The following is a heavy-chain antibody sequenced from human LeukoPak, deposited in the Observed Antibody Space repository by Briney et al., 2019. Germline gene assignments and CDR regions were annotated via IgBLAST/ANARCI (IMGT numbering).Heavy chain of an antibody. Sequence: GGSLRLSCAASGFTFSSYSMNWVRQAPGKGLEWVSSISSSSSYIYYADPVKGRFTISKDNAKNSLYLQMNSLRAEDTAVYYCARPRERYSESCLCHLGQGTLVNGSS. V-gene: IGHV3-21*01. CDR2: ISSSSSYI. D-gene: IGHD1-26*01. J-gene: IGHJ4*02. CDR3: ARPRERYSESCLCH. CDR1: GFTFSSYS.